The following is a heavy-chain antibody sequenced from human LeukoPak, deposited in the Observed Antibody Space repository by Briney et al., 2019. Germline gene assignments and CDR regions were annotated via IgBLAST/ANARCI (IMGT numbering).Heavy chain of an antibody. J-gene: IGHJ5*02. CDR3: ARAPRGGRNWFDP. V-gene: IGHV4-34*01. Sequence: SETLSLTCAVYGGSFSGYYWTWIRQPPGKGLEWIGEIHHSGSTNYNPSLKSRVTISVDTSKNQFSLKLSSVTAADTAVYYCARAPRGGRNWFDPWGQGTLVTVSS. D-gene: IGHD2-15*01. CDR1: GGSFSGYY. CDR2: IHHSGST.